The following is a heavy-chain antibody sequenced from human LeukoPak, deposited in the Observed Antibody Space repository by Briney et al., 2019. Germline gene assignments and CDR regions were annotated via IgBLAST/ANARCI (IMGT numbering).Heavy chain of an antibody. CDR2: IIPIFGTA. Sequence: ASVKVSCKASGGTFSSYAISWVRQAPGQGLEWMGGIIPIFGTANYAQKFQGRVTITTDESTSTAYMELSSLRSEDTAVYYCARVGDYYDSSGYHDYWGQGTLVTVSS. J-gene: IGHJ4*02. CDR1: GGTFSSYA. D-gene: IGHD3-22*01. CDR3: ARVGDYYDSSGYHDY. V-gene: IGHV1-69*05.